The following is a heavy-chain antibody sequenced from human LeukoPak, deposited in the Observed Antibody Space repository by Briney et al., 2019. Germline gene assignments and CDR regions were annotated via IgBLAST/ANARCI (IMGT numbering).Heavy chain of an antibody. CDR2: INPSGGST. Sequence: GASVKGSCKASGYTFTSYYMHWVRQAPGQGLEWMGIINPSGGSTSYAQKFQGRVTMTRDTSTSTVYMELSSLRSEDTAVYYCARDSREVDLGSVLLYYFDYWGQGTLVTVSS. J-gene: IGHJ4*02. D-gene: IGHD2/OR15-2a*01. V-gene: IGHV1-46*01. CDR1: GYTFTSYY. CDR3: ARDSREVDLGSVLLYYFDY.